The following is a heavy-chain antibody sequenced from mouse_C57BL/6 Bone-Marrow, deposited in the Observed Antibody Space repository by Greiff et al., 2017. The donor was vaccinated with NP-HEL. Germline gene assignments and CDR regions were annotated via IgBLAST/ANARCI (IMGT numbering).Heavy chain of an antibody. J-gene: IGHJ3*01. CDR3: TGHALQSWFAY. CDR1: GYTFTEYS. Sequence: VQLQQSGAELVKPGASVKLSCKASGYTFTEYSIHWVKQRPGQGLEWIGWIYPGSGSTKYNEKFKDKATLTADKSSSTVYMELSSMTSEDSAVYCCTGHALQSWFAYWGQGTLVTVSA. CDR2: IYPGSGST. V-gene: IGHV1-62-2*01.